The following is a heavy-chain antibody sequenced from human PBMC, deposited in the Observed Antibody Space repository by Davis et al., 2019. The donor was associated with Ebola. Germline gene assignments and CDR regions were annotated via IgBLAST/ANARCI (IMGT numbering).Heavy chain of an antibody. CDR3: AKGVDIVVVPAAPEHYYYYGMDV. CDR2: IKQDGSEK. J-gene: IGHJ6*02. CDR1: GFSFSYFY. Sequence: GESPKISCAASGFSFSYFYMSWVRQAPGKGLEWVANIKQDGSEKYYVDSVKGRFTISRDNAKNSLYLQMNSLRAEDTAVYYCAKGVDIVVVPAAPEHYYYYGMDVWGQGTTVTVSS. D-gene: IGHD2-2*01. V-gene: IGHV3-7*03.